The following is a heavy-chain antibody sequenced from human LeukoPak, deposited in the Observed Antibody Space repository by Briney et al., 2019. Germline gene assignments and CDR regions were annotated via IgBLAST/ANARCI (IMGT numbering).Heavy chain of an antibody. Sequence: ASVRVSCKASGYSFNAYYVHWVRQAPGQGLEWMGWINPHSGATNLAQQFQGRVTMTRDTSITTAYMELTSLRSDDTAVYFCARGYGFDPWGQGTTVTVSS. CDR2: INPHSGAT. J-gene: IGHJ6*02. V-gene: IGHV1-2*02. CDR3: ARGYGFDP. CDR1: GYSFNAYY.